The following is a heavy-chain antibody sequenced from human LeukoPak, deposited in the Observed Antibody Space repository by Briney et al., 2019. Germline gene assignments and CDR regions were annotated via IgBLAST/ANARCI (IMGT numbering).Heavy chain of an antibody. J-gene: IGHJ3*02. CDR2: INHSGST. CDR3: ARVGMVRGSGAFDI. Sequence: SETLSLTCAVYGGSFSGYYWSWIRQPPGKGLEWIGEINHSGSTNYNPSLKSRVTISVDTSKNQFSLKLSSVTAAGTAVYYCARVGMVRGSGAFDIWGQGTMVTVSS. V-gene: IGHV4-34*01. CDR1: GGSFSGYY. D-gene: IGHD3-10*01.